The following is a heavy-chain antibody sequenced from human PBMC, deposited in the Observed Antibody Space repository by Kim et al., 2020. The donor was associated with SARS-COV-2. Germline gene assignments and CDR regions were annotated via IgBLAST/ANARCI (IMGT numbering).Heavy chain of an antibody. CDR3: ARATTLVDGWNDY. CDR1: GFTFSSYE. D-gene: IGHD1-26*01. Sequence: GGSLRLSCAASGFTFSSYEMNWVRQAPGKGLEWVSYISSRSTIYYADSVKGRFTIPRDNAKNSLYLQMNSLRAEDTAVYYCARATTLVDGWNDYWGQGTLVTVSS. V-gene: IGHV3-48*03. J-gene: IGHJ4*02. CDR2: ISSRSTI.